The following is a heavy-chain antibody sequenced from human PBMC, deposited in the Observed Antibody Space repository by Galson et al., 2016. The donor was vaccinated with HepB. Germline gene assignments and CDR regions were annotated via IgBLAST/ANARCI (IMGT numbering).Heavy chain of an antibody. J-gene: IGHJ4*02. CDR3: AKSSGYDLPNLDF. CDR2: ISGSGLST. V-gene: IGHV3-23*01. D-gene: IGHD5-12*01. CDR1: GFTFSRHA. Sequence: SLRLSCAASGFTFSRHAMNWVRQAPGKGLEWVATISGSGLSTYYADSVKGRFSISRDNPKSLVSLQLNSLRVEDTAIYYRAKSSGYDLPNLDFWGQGTLVSVSS.